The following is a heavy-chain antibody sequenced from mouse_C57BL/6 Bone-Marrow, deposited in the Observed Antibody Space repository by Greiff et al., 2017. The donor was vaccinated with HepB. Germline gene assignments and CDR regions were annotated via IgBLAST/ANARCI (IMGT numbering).Heavy chain of an antibody. CDR3: TTDGYYPWFAY. CDR2: IDPGDGDT. V-gene: IGHV14-1*01. CDR1: GFNIKDYY. Sequence: VQLQQSGAELVRPGASVKLSCTASGFNIKDYYMHWVKQRPEQGLEWIGRIDPGDGDTEYAPKFQGKATMTADTSSNTAYMQLSSLTSEDTAVYYCTTDGYYPWFAYWGQGTLVTVSA. J-gene: IGHJ3*01. D-gene: IGHD2-3*01.